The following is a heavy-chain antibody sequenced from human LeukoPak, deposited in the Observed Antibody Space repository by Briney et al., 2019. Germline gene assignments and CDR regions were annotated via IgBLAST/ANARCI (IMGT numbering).Heavy chain of an antibody. CDR2: IYYSGST. CDR3: ARHNYDFWTHPHWFDP. Sequence: PSETLSLTCTVSGGSISSSSYYWGWIRQPPGKGLEWIGSIYYSGSTYYNPSLKSRVTISVDTSKNQFSLKLSSVTAADTAVYYCARHNYDFWTHPHWFDPWGQGTLVTVSS. CDR1: GGSISSSSYY. V-gene: IGHV4-39*01. D-gene: IGHD3-3*01. J-gene: IGHJ5*02.